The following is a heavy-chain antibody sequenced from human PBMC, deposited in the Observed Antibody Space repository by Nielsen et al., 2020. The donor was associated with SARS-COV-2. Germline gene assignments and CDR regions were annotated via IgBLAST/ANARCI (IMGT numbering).Heavy chain of an antibody. D-gene: IGHD3-10*01. J-gene: IGHJ4*02. CDR3: ARDGELYPFGFDY. Sequence: GGSLRLSCAASGFTFSSYSMNWVRQAPGKGLEWVPYISSSSSTIYYADSVKGRFTISRDNAKNSLYLQMNSLRAEDTAVYYCARDGELYPFGFDYWGQGTLVTVSS. CDR2: ISSSSSTI. CDR1: GFTFSSYS. V-gene: IGHV3-48*01.